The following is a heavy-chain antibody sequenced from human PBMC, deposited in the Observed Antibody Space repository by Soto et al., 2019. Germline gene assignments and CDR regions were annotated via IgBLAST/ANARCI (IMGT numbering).Heavy chain of an antibody. D-gene: IGHD3-22*01. V-gene: IGHV1-69*13. CDR1: GGTFSSYA. J-gene: IGHJ4*02. CDR3: AREFAEYYYDSSGYYVY. Sequence: GASVKVSCKASGGTFSSYAISWVRQAPGQGLEWMGGIIPIFGTANYAQKFQGRVTITADESTSTAYMELSSLRSEDTAVYYCAREFAEYYYDSSGYYVYWGQGTLVTAPQ. CDR2: IIPIFGTA.